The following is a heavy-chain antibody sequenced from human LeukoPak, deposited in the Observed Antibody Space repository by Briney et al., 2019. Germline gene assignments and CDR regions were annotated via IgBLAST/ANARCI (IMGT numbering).Heavy chain of an antibody. J-gene: IGHJ5*02. CDR2: MNPNSGNT. Sequence: ASVKVSCKASGYTFTSYDINWVRQATGQGLEWMGWMNPNSGNTGYAQKFQGRVTMTRNTSISTAYMELSSLRSEDTAVYYCATGVLLWFGELLTTNWFDPWGQGTLVTVSS. CDR3: ATGVLLWFGELLTTNWFDP. CDR1: GYTFTSYD. D-gene: IGHD3-10*01. V-gene: IGHV1-8*01.